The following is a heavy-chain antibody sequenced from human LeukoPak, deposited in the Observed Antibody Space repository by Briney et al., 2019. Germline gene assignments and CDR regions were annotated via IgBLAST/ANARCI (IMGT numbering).Heavy chain of an antibody. Sequence: RGSPRHSSAHPRYTPTSDSTNTGSDAPRKGVEWVSYISSSSSTIYYADSVKGRFTISRDNAKNSLYLQMNSLRDEDTAVYYCARGGSSCFDYWGQGTLVTVSS. CDR3: ARGGSSCFDY. V-gene: IGHV3-48*02. CDR2: ISSSSSTI. CDR1: RYTPTSDS. J-gene: IGHJ4*02. D-gene: IGHD6-13*01.